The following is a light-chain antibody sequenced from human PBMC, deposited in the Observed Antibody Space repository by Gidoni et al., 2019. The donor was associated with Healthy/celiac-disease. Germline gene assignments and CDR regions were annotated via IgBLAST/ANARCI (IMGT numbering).Light chain of an antibody. CDR2: GYS. CDR1: SSNIGAGYD. J-gene: IGLJ2*01. Sequence: SALKQPPPGSGAPGPRVTIYCTGSSSNIGAGYDVHCYQQLPGTAPKPLIYGYSNRPSGVPDRFSVSKSGTSASLAITGLQAEDAADYYCQSYDSSRSVVVFGGGTKLTVL. V-gene: IGLV1-40*01. CDR3: QSYDSSRSVVV.